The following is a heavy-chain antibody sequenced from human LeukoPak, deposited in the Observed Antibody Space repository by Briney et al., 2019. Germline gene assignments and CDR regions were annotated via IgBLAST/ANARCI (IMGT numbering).Heavy chain of an antibody. CDR1: GGSIRSYY. D-gene: IGHD3-22*01. V-gene: IGHV4-39*07. J-gene: IGHJ4*02. CDR3: ASGSGYLSLVN. CDR2: IYYSGST. Sequence: TSETLSLTCTVSGGSIRSYYWGWIRQPPGKGLEWIGSIYYSGSTYYNPSLKSRVTISVDTSKNQFSLKLTSVTAADTAVYYCASGSGYLSLVNWGQGTLVTVSS.